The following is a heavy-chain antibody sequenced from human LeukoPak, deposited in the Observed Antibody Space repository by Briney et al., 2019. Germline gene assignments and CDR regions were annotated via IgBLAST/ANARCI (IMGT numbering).Heavy chain of an antibody. V-gene: IGHV3-23*01. CDR1: GFTFSSYA. Sequence: GGSLRLSCAASGFTFSSYAMTWVRQAPGKGLEWVSTISGSGGSTYYADSVKGRFTISRDNSKNTLYLQMNSLRAEDTAVYYCAKNDGNLPYYYYYMDVWGKGTTVTVSS. CDR3: AKNDGNLPYYYYYMDV. J-gene: IGHJ6*03. CDR2: ISGSGGST. D-gene: IGHD1-1*01.